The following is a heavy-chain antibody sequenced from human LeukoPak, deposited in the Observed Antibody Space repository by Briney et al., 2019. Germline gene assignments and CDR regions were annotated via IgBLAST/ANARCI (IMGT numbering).Heavy chain of an antibody. CDR3: ARVGGSSWPYYFDY. J-gene: IGHJ4*02. D-gene: IGHD6-13*01. CDR1: GGSISSYY. Sequence: PSETLSLTCTVSGGSISSYYWSWIRQPAGKGLEWIGRIYTSGSTNYNPSLKSRVTMSVDTSKNQFSLKLSSVTAADTAVYYCARVGGSSWPYYFDYWGQGTLVTVSS. V-gene: IGHV4-4*07. CDR2: IYTSGST.